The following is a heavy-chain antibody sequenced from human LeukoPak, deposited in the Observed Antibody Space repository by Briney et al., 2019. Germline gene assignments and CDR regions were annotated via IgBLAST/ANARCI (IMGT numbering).Heavy chain of an antibody. CDR2: INTNTGNP. Sequence: ASVKVSCKASGYTFTNYGINWVRQAPGQGLEWMGWINTNTGNPMYAQGFTGRFVFSLDTSVSTAYLQISSLKADDIAVYYCARKSVAATPRDIVYQYSYMDVWGKGTTVTVSS. V-gene: IGHV7-4-1*02. J-gene: IGHJ6*03. CDR3: ARKSVAATPRDIVYQYSYMDV. CDR1: GYTFTNYG. D-gene: IGHD2-15*01.